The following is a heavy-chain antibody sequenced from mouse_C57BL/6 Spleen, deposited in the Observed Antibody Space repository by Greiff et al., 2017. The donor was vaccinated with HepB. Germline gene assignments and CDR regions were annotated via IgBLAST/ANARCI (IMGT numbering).Heavy chain of an antibody. V-gene: IGHV1-59*01. Sequence: QVQLQQSGAELVRPGTSVKLSCKASGYTFTSYWMHWVKQRPGQGLEWIGVIDPSDSYTNYNQKFKGKATLTVDKSSRTAYMQLSSLTSEDSAVYYCASITTVVDVGYWGQGTTLTVSS. J-gene: IGHJ2*01. CDR3: ASITTVVDVGY. CDR1: GYTFTSYW. D-gene: IGHD1-1*01. CDR2: IDPSDSYT.